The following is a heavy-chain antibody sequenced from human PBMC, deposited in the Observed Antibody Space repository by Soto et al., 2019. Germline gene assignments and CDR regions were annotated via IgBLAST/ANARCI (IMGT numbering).Heavy chain of an antibody. CDR1: GGSISSGGYY. Sequence: SETLSLTCTVSGGSISSGGYYWSWIRQPPGXGLEXIGXIXXXXXTXXXPSLKSRLIISIDTSKNQFYLKVGSVTAADTAVYYCASSSLYGMDVWGQGTTVTASS. CDR2: IXXXXXT. CDR3: ASSSLYGMDV. V-gene: IGHV4-30-4*01. J-gene: IGHJ6*02.